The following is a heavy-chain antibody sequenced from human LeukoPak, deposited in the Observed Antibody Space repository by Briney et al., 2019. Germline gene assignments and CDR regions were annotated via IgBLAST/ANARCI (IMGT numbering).Heavy chain of an antibody. CDR2: ISSSSSYI. V-gene: IGHV3-21*01. J-gene: IGHJ4*02. Sequence: GGSLRLSCAASGFTFNSYWMNWVRQAPGKGLEWVSSISSSSSYIYYADSVKGRFTISRDNAKNSLYLQMNSLRAEDTAVYYCARGTAMAHFDYWGQGTLVTVSS. D-gene: IGHD5-18*01. CDR1: GFTFNSYW. CDR3: ARGTAMAHFDY.